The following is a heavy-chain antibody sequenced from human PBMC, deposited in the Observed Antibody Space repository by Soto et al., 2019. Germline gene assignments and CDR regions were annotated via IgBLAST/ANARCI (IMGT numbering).Heavy chain of an antibody. CDR1: GGSISSYF. D-gene: IGHD5-12*01. V-gene: IGHV4-59*01. CDR2: VYYTENT. J-gene: IGHJ4*02. Sequence: PSETLSLTCTVSGGSISSYFYIWVRQPPGKGLEWIGSVYYTENTDYNPSLKSRVTISVDTSKTQFSLNLRSVTAADTAVYYCARGGGPKWLQSSLYYFDYWGQGTLVTVSS. CDR3: ARGGGPKWLQSSLYYFDY.